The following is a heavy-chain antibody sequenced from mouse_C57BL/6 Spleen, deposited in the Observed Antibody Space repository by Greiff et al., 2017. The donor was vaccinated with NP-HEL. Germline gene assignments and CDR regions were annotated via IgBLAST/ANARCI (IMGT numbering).Heavy chain of an antibody. V-gene: IGHV1-82*01. CDR3: ARGHYGSSYDYAMDY. CDR2: IYPGDGDT. J-gene: IGHJ4*01. CDR1: GYAFSSSW. D-gene: IGHD1-1*01. Sequence: VQLQQSGPELVKPGASVKISCKASGYAFSSSWMNWVKQRPGKGLEWIGRIYPGDGDTNYNGKFKGKATLTADKSSSTAYIKLSSLTSEDSAVYFCARGHYGSSYDYAMDYWGQGTSVTVSS.